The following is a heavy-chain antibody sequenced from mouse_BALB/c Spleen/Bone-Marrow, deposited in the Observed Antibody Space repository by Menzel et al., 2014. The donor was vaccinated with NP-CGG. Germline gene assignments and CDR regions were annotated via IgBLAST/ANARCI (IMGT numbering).Heavy chain of an antibody. CDR1: GFTFNIYA. CDR3: VRQDYDYPMDY. V-gene: IGHV10-1*01. Sequence: EVKLVDSGGGLVRPKGSLKLSCAASGFTFNIYAMNWVRQAPRKGLEWVARISSKSTNYTTCYADSVKDRFTISSDDSQSMLYLQMNSLKTEDTAIYYCVRQDYDYPMDYWGQGTSVTVSS. D-gene: IGHD2-4*01. J-gene: IGHJ4*01. CDR2: ISSKSTNYTT.